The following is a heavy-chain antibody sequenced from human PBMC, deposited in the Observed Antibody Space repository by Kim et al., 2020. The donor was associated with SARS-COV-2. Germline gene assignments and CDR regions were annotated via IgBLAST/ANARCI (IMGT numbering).Heavy chain of an antibody. Sequence: GGSLRLSCAASGFTFSSYGMHWVRQAPGKGLEWVAVISYDGSNKYYADSVKGRFTISRDNSKNTLYLQMNSLRAEDTAVYYCAKTDSSSWTPDYWGQGTLAT. V-gene: IGHV3-30*18. CDR3: AKTDSSSWTPDY. D-gene: IGHD6-13*01. CDR2: ISYDGSNK. J-gene: IGHJ4*02. CDR1: GFTFSSYG.